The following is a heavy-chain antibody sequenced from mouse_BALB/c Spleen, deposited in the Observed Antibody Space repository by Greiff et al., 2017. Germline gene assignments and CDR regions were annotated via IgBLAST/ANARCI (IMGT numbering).Heavy chain of an antibody. CDR1: GYTFTSYY. Sequence: VQLVESGAELVKPGASVKLSCTASGYTFTSYYMYWVKQRPGQGLEWIGEINPSNGGTNFNEKFKSKATLTVDKSSSTAYMQLSSLTSEDSAVYYCTRSGDYYAMDYWGQGTSVTVSS. CDR2: INPSNGGT. CDR3: TRSGDYYAMDY. D-gene: IGHD3-1*01. J-gene: IGHJ4*01. V-gene: IGHV1S81*02.